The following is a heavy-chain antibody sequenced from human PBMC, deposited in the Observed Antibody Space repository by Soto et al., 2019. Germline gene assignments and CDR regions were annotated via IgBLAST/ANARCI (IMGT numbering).Heavy chain of an antibody. CDR1: GYSFITSYH. CDR3: ARDTGYVHVAFDF. CDR2: INPTGSMT. D-gene: IGHD5-12*01. J-gene: IGHJ3*01. Sequence: QVQLVQSGAEVKKPGASVKVSCKASGYSFITSYHMHWVRQAPGQGLEWMGIINPTGSMTRYSQKFQGRLTMTRDTSTATDYVELSNLTSEDTAVYFCARDTGYVHVAFDFWGQGTRVTVSS. V-gene: IGHV1-46*01.